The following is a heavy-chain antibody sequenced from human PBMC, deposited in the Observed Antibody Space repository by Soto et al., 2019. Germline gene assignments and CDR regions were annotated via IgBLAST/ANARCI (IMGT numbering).Heavy chain of an antibody. CDR3: VREESGGTFDY. V-gene: IGHV1-46*01. Sequence: QVQVVQSGAEVKPPGASVKLSCKASGYTFTSYYMHRVRQAPGQGLEWMGIVKPSRGDTAYAQKFQGRVTIIRDTSTSTVYMELSSLRSEDTAVYYCVREESGGTFDYLGQGTLVTVSS. J-gene: IGHJ4*02. D-gene: IGHD2-15*01. CDR2: VKPSRGDT. CDR1: GYTFTSYY.